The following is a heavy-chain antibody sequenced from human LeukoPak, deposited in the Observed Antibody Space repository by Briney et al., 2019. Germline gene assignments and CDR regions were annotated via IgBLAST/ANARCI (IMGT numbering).Heavy chain of an antibody. Sequence: PGGSLRLSCAASGFTFSSYSMNWVRQAPGKGLEWVSLISWDGGSTYYADSVKGRFTISRDNSKNSLYLQMNSLRTEDTALYYCAKDIGEGGDWGQGTLVTVSS. CDR2: ISWDGGST. J-gene: IGHJ4*02. CDR1: GFTFSSYS. V-gene: IGHV3-43*01. D-gene: IGHD3-16*01. CDR3: AKDIGEGGD.